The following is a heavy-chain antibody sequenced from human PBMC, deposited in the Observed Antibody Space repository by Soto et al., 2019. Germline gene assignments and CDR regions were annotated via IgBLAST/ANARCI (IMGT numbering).Heavy chain of an antibody. CDR2: IIPIFGTA. J-gene: IGHJ5*02. V-gene: IGHV1-69*01. Sequence: QVQLVQSGAEVKKPGSSVKVSCKASGGTFSSYAISWVRQAPGQGLEWMGGIIPIFGTANYAQKFQGRVTITADESTSTAYMELSSLRSEETAVYYCARVTMVRGVIPNWFDPWGQGTLVTVSS. D-gene: IGHD3-10*01. CDR3: ARVTMVRGVIPNWFDP. CDR1: GGTFSSYA.